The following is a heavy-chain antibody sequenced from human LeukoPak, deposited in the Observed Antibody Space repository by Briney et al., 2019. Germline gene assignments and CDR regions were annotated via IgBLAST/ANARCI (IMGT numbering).Heavy chain of an antibody. CDR1: GFTFSSYG. CDR3: ARDRRFGELSLDF. CDR2: IWYDGSNK. D-gene: IGHD3-10*01. Sequence: GGSLRLSCAASGFTFSSYGMHWVRQAPGKGLEWVAVIWYDGSNKYYADSVKGRFTISRDNSKNTLYLQMNSLRAEDTAVYYCARDRRFGELSLDFWGQGTLVIVSS. J-gene: IGHJ4*02. V-gene: IGHV3-33*01.